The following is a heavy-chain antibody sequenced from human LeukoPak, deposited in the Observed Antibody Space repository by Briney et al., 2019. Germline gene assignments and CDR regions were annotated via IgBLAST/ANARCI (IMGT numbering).Heavy chain of an antibody. V-gene: IGHV3-9*01. CDR2: ISWNSGSI. D-gene: IGHD5-18*01. CDR3: ARDGEYSYGASFDY. Sequence: PGGSLRLSCAASGFTFDDYAMHWVRQAPGKGLEWVSGISWNSGSIGYADSVKGRFTISRDNAKNSLYLQMNSLRAEDTAVYYCARDGEYSYGASFDYWGQGTLVTVSS. J-gene: IGHJ4*02. CDR1: GFTFDDYA.